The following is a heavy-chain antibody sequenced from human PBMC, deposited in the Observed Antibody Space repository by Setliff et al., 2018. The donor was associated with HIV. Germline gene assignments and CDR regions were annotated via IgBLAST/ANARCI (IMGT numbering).Heavy chain of an antibody. J-gene: IGHJ4*02. V-gene: IGHV1-2*02. CDR3: ARGRPGWYLDY. Sequence: ASVKVSCKASEYAFTTYDINWVRQATGQGLEWMGWINPNSGDTNYAQKFQGRVTMTRDMSIKTAYMDLTSLGSDDMAIYYCARGRPGWYLDYWGQGALVTVSS. CDR1: EYAFTTYD. CDR2: INPNSGDT. D-gene: IGHD6-19*01.